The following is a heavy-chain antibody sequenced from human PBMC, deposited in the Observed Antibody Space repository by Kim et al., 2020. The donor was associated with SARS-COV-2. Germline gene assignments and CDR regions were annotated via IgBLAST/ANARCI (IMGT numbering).Heavy chain of an antibody. J-gene: IGHJ4*02. CDR2: NPDNGGT. CDR3: ARDMDY. V-gene: IGHV1-2*02. Sequence: NPDNGGTKYVGKFQGRVTMTRDTSLSTAYLEMSSLKSDDTAIFYCARDMDYWGQGTLVTVSS.